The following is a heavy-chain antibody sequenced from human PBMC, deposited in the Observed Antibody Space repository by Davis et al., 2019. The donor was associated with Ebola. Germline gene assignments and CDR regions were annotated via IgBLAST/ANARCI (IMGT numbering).Heavy chain of an antibody. CDR1: GGSVSSGNYY. J-gene: IGHJ6*02. V-gene: IGHV4-39*07. Sequence: SETLSLTCTVSGGSVSSGNYYWSWIRQPPGKGLEWIGEINHSGSTNYNPSLKSRVTISVDTSKNQFSLKLSSVTAADTAVYYCAREVGAMGYYYYGMDVWGQGTTVTVSS. CDR2: INHSGST. CDR3: AREVGAMGYYYYGMDV. D-gene: IGHD1-26*01.